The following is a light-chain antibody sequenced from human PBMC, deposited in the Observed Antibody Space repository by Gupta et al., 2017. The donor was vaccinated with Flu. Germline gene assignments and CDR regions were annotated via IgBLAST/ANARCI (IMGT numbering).Light chain of an antibody. V-gene: IGLV2-18*02. CDR1: SSDLGNYNS. J-gene: IGLJ1*01. CDR2: EVS. Sequence: TGTSSDLGNYNSVSWYQQSPGTAPKLLIYEVSNWPSGVPDRFSGSKSGNTAALTISGLQAEDEADFYCSSETTSSTDVFGTGTKVTVL. CDR3: SSETTSSTDV.